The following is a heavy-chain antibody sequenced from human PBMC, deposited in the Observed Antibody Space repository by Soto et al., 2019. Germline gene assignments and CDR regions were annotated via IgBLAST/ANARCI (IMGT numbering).Heavy chain of an antibody. CDR2: ISSSSSTI. CDR3: ATSVTMVRGDV. D-gene: IGHD3-10*01. J-gene: IGHJ6*02. CDR1: GFTFSSYS. V-gene: IGHV3-48*01. Sequence: EVQLVESGGGLVQPGGSLRLSCAASGFTFSSYSMNWVRQAPGKGLEWVSYISSSSSTIYYADSVKGRFTISRDNAKNSRYLHMSSLRAEDTAVYYCATSVTMVRGDVWGQGTTVTVSS.